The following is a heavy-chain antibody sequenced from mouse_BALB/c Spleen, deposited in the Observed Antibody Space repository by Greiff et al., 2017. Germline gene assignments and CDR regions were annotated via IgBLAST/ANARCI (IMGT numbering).Heavy chain of an antibody. CDR3: AREYYYGSSDGGD. J-gene: IGHJ2*01. CDR2: IDPANGNT. D-gene: IGHD1-1*01. Sequence: EVQLQQSGAELVKPGASVKLSCTASGFNIKDTYMHWVKQRPEQGLEWIGRIDPANGNTKYDPKFQGKATITADTSSNTAYLQLSSLTSEDTAVYYCAREYYYGSSDGGDWGEGTTLTVSP. CDR1: GFNIKDTY. V-gene: IGHV14-3*02.